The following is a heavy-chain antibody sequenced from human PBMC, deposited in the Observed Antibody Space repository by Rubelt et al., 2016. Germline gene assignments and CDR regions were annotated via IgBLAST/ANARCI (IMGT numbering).Heavy chain of an antibody. V-gene: IGHV3-21*01. CDR2: IGSSSTYA. J-gene: IGHJ4*02. CDR3: ARDLGSVTPPY. CDR1: EFTFSTYA. D-gene: IGHD1-14*01. Sequence: GSGGGLVQPGGSLRLSCVPSEFTFSTYAMNWVRQAPGKGLEWVSSIGSSSTYAHYADSLKGRFTISRDNAKNSLYLQMHNLRADDTAVYYCARDLGSVTPPYWGQGTLVTVSS.